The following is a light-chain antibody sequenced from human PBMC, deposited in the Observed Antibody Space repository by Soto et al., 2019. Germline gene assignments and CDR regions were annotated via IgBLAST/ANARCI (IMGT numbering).Light chain of an antibody. CDR3: QQYYSTPLT. Sequence: DIVMTQSPYSLAVSLGERATINCKSSQNVLYSSNNKNYLAWYQQKPRQPPKLLIYWASTRESGVPDRFSGSGSGTDFTLTISSLQAEDVAVYYCQQYYSTPLTFGGGTKVDIK. CDR1: QNVLYSSNNKNY. V-gene: IGKV4-1*01. CDR2: WAS. J-gene: IGKJ4*01.